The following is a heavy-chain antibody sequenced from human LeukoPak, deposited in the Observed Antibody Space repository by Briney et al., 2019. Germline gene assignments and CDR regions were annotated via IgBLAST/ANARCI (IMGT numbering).Heavy chain of an antibody. CDR3: GRDREVDAFDI. V-gene: IGHV4-4*02. Sequence: GSLRLSCAASGFTFSDYSMNWVRQAPGKGLEWIGEIYHSGSTNYNPSLKSRVTISVDKSKNQFSLKLSSVTAADTAVYYCGRDREVDAFDIWGQGTMVTVSS. J-gene: IGHJ3*02. CDR1: GFTFSDYS. CDR2: IYHSGST.